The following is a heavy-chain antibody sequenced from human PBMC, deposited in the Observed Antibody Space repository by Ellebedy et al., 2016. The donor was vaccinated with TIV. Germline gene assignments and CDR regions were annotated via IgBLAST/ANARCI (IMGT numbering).Heavy chain of an antibody. D-gene: IGHD3-3*01. V-gene: IGHV3-11*06. CDR1: GFTFSDYY. CDR2: ISSSSSYT. Sequence: GGSLRLXXAASGFTFSDYYMSWIRQAPGKGLEWVSYISSSSSYTNYADSVKGRFTISRDNAKNSLYLQMNSLRAEDTAVYYCARVRFLNAFDIWGQGTTVTVSS. CDR3: ARVRFLNAFDI. J-gene: IGHJ3*02.